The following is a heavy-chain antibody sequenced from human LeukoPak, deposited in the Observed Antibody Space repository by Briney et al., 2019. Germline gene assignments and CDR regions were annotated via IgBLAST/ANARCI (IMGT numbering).Heavy chain of an antibody. CDR1: GFTFDDYA. J-gene: IGHJ6*02. CDR2: ISRNSGSI. D-gene: IGHD3-22*01. CDR3: AKDIGYYDSSGYSNPHGYYYYYGMDV. V-gene: IGHV3-9*01. Sequence: PGRSLRLSCAASGFTFDDYAMHWVRQAPGKGLEWVSGISRNSGSIGYADSVKGRFTISRDNAKNSLYLQMNSLRAEDTALYYCAKDIGYYDSSGYSNPHGYYYYYGMDVWGQGTTVTVSS.